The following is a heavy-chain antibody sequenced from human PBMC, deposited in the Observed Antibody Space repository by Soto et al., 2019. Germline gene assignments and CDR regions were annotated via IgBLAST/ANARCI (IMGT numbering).Heavy chain of an antibody. V-gene: IGHV3-15*07. D-gene: IGHD4-17*01. CDR3: STRGGPSVTIFNY. CDR1: GFTFSSAW. J-gene: IGHJ4*02. Sequence: EVQVVESGGDLVKPGGSLRLSCAASGFTFSSAWMNWVRQAPGKGLEWVGRIKTETDGGKTDYAAPVKGRFTLSRDDSKNTLYLHMNSLETEDTAVYYCSTRGGPSVTIFNYWGQGTLVTVSS. CDR2: IKTETDGGKT.